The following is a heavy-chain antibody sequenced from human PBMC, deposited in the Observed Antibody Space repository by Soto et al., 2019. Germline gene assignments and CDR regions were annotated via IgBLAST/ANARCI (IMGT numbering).Heavy chain of an antibody. V-gene: IGHV1-69*13. CDR2: IIPIFGTA. J-gene: IGHJ4*02. D-gene: IGHD2-15*01. CDR3: AVGYGGNSGLDY. CDR1: GGTFSSYA. Sequence: SVKVSFKASGGTFSSYAISWLRQAPGQGLEWMGGIIPIFGTANYAQKFQGRVTITADESTSTAYMELSSLRSEDTAVYYCAVGYGGNSGLDYWGQGTLVTVSS.